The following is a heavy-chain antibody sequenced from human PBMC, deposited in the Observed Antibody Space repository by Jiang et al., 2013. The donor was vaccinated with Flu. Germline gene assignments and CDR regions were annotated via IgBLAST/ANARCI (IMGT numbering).Heavy chain of an antibody. CDR2: VIPMIGIT. J-gene: IGHJ4*02. D-gene: IGHD3-22*01. V-gene: IGHV1-69*17. CDR3: ARGGNGGYPGYFDS. Sequence: SVKVSCKASGDTFSSHSISWVRQAPWTRTLSGWGGVIPMIGITTYTENLQGRVTITADKSTSTAHLELNNLTSEDTAVYYCARGGNGGYPGYFDSWGQGTLVTVSS. CDR1: GDTFSSHS.